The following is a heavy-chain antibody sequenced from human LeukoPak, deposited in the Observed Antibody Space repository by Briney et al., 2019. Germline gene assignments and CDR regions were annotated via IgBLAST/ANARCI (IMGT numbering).Heavy chain of an antibody. V-gene: IGHV3-23*01. Sequence: PGGSLRLSCAASGFTFSSYAMSWVRQAPGKGLEWVSGISDSGGSTYYADSVKGRFTISRDNSKNTLHLQMNSLGAEDTAAYYCARDETMVRGGPRPYWGQGTLVTISS. CDR1: GFTFSSYA. D-gene: IGHD3-10*01. CDR3: ARDETMVRGGPRPY. CDR2: ISDSGGST. J-gene: IGHJ4*02.